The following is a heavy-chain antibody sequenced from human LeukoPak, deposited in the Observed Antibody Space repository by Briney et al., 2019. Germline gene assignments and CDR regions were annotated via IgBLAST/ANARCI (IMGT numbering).Heavy chain of an antibody. CDR1: GGSFSGYY. CDR2: INHSGSP. D-gene: IGHD2-2*01. CDR3: ARGPPDCSSTSCYAFDAFDI. J-gene: IGHJ3*02. V-gene: IGHV4-34*01. Sequence: SETLSLTCAVYGGSFSGYYWSWIRQPPGKGLEWIGEINHSGSPNYNPSLKSRVTISVDTSKNQFSPKLSSVTAADTAVYYCARGPPDCSSTSCYAFDAFDIWGQGTMVTVSS.